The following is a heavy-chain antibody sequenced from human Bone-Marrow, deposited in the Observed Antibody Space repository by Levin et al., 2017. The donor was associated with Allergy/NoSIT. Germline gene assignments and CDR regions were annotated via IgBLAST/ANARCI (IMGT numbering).Heavy chain of an antibody. V-gene: IGHV3-23*01. Sequence: PGGSLRLSCAASGFTFTSYAISWVRQAPGKGLEWVLVISCSGGSTYYADSVKGRFTISRDNSKNTVSLQMNSLRAEDTALYYCGKDLIYSYDQPAEYFDYWGQGTLVAVSS. CDR1: GFTFTSYA. CDR3: GKDLIYSYDQPAEYFDY. CDR2: ISCSGGST. D-gene: IGHD5-18*01. J-gene: IGHJ4*02.